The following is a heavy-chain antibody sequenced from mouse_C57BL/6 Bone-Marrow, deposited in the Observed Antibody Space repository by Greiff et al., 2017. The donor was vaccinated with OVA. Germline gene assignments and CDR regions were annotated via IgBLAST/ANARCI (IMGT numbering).Heavy chain of an antibody. CDR2: IHPNSGST. CDR1: GYTFTSYW. CDR3: ARPSYYYGSSRGFAC. D-gene: IGHD1-1*01. J-gene: IGHJ3*01. Sequence: QVQLQQPGAELVKPGASVKLSCKASGYTFTSYWMHWVKQRPGQGLEWIGMIHPNSGSTNYNEKFKSKATLTVDKSSSTAYMQLSSLTSEDSAVYYCARPSYYYGSSRGFACWGQGTLVTVSA. V-gene: IGHV1-64*01.